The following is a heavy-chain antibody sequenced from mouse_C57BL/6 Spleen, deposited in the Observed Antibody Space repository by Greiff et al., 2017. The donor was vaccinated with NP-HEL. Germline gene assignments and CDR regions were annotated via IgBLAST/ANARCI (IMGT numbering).Heavy chain of an antibody. CDR2: IYPSDSET. Sequence: QVQLQQPGAELVRPGSSVKLSCKASGYTFTSYWMDWVKQRPGQGLEWIGNIYPSDSETHYNQKFKDKATLTVDKSSSTAYMQLSSLTSEDSAVYYCARLYHGSSYNYWGQGTTLTVSS. D-gene: IGHD1-1*01. CDR3: ARLYHGSSYNY. CDR1: GYTFTSYW. V-gene: IGHV1-61*01. J-gene: IGHJ2*01.